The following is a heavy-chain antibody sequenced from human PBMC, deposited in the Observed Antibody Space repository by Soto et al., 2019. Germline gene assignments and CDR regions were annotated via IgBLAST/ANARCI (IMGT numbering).Heavy chain of an antibody. V-gene: IGHV3-73*01. CDR3: TSMLQGVIDY. D-gene: IGHD3-10*01. CDR1: GFTFSGSA. CDR2: IRSKANNYAT. Sequence: EVQLVESGGGLVQPGGSLKLSCAASGFTFSGSAMHWVRQASGKGLEWVGRIRSKANNYATAYAASVKGRFTISRDDSKNTAYLQMNSLKTEDTAVYYCTSMLQGVIDYWGRGTLVTVSS. J-gene: IGHJ4*02.